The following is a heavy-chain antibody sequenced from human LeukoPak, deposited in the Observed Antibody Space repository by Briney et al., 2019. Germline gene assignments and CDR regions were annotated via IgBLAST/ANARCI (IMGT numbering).Heavy chain of an antibody. Sequence: PGGSLRLSCAASGFTVSNNYMSWVRQAPGKGLEWVSAISGSGGSTYYADSVKGRFTISRDNSKNTLYLQMNSLRAEDTAVYYCAKSHVDTAMVTGDYWGQGTLVTVSS. D-gene: IGHD5-18*01. CDR1: GFTVSNNY. J-gene: IGHJ4*02. CDR3: AKSHVDTAMVTGDY. CDR2: ISGSGGST. V-gene: IGHV3-23*01.